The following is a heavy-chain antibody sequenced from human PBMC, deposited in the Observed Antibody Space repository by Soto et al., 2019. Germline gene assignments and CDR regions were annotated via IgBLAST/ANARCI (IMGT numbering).Heavy chain of an antibody. CDR2: INHSGST. V-gene: IGHV4-34*01. CDR1: GGSFSGYY. Sequence: PSETLSLTCAVYGGSFSGYYWSWIRQPPGKGLEWIGEINHSGSTNYNPSLKSRVTISVDTSKNQFSLKLSSVTAADTAVYYCARGKLSDYVWGSYRYHFDYWGQGTVVTVPQ. D-gene: IGHD3-16*02. CDR3: ARGKLSDYVWGSYRYHFDY. J-gene: IGHJ4*02.